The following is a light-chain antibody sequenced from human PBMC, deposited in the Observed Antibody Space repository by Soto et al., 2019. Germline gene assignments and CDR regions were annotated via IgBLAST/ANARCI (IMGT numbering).Light chain of an antibody. CDR1: SSDIGKYNY. J-gene: IGLJ3*02. CDR2: EVS. V-gene: IGLV2-14*01. CDR3: SSYTSSTTWV. Sequence: QSVLTQPASVSGSPGQSITISCTGTSSDIGKYNYVSWHQQHPGKAPKVLIYEVSNRPSGVSNRFSGSKSGNTASLTISGLQAEDEADYYCSSYTSSTTWVFGGGTKLTVL.